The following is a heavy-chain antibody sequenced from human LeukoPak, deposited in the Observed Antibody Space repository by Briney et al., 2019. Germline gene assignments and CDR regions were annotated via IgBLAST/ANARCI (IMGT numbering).Heavy chain of an antibody. CDR2: IRFVSSTT. Sequence: GRSLRLSCSPSGFTFRKHKMNCARQSPGKGLEWVSYIRFVSSTTYYAGAVKGRFAISRDNARNSLYHQMDNVRAEDTAVYYCARDPNLEWLADGAGCWFDPWGQGTLVTVSS. V-gene: IGHV3-48*04. CDR3: ARDPNLEWLADGAGCWFDP. CDR1: GFTFRKHK. D-gene: IGHD3-3*01. J-gene: IGHJ5*02.